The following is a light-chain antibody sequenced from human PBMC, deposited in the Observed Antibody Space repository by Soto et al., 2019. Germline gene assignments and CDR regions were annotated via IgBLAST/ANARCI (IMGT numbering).Light chain of an antibody. CDR2: DAS. J-gene: IGKJ1*01. CDR1: QNIRSR. Sequence: DFQMTQSPSTLSASVGDRVTITCRASQNIRSRLAWFQQKPGKAPKLLIYDASTLQSGVPSRFSGSGSGRDFTLTISSLQPEDFATYYCLQDYNYPRTFGQGTKVDIK. V-gene: IGKV1-5*01. CDR3: LQDYNYPRT.